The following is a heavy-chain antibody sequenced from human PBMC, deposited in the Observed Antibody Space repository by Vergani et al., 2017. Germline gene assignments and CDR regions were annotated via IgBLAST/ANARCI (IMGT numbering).Heavy chain of an antibody. CDR1: GGTFSSYA. V-gene: IGHV1-69*04. CDR3: ATDRQYCYDISGYYSGAFDI. Sequence: QVQLVQSGAEVKKPGSSVKVSCKASGGTFSSYAISWVRQAPGQGLEWMGRIIPILGIANYAQKFQGKVTITADKSTSTAYMELSSLRSEDTAVYYCATDRQYCYDISGYYSGAFDIWGQGTMVTVSS. J-gene: IGHJ3*02. CDR2: IIPILGIA. D-gene: IGHD3-22*01.